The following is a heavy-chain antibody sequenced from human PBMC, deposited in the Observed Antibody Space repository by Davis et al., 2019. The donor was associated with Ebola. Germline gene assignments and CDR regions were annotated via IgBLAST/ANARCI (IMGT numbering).Heavy chain of an antibody. CDR3: AKDKGDVVVMVPANLFDP. J-gene: IGHJ5*02. Sequence: GGSLRLSCAASGFTFSSYAMSWVRQAPGKGLEWVARISNDGMKGSYADSVKGRFTISRDNSKNTVLLEMNGLRVEDTAVYYCAKDKGDVVVMVPANLFDPWGQGTLVIVSS. V-gene: IGHV3-30*04. CDR1: GFTFSSYA. CDR2: ISNDGMKG. D-gene: IGHD3-10*01.